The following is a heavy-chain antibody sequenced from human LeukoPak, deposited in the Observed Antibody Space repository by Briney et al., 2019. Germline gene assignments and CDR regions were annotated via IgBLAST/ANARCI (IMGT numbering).Heavy chain of an antibody. J-gene: IGHJ4*02. CDR2: IIPIFGTA. CDR1: GGTFSSYA. CDR3: ARDLGVGGSEAVAGEFDY. Sequence: SVKVSCKASGGTFSSYAISWVRQAPGQGLEWVGGIIPIFGTANYAQKFQGRVTITADESTSTAYMELSSLRSEDTAVYYCARDLGVGGSEAVAGEFDYWGQGTLVTVSS. D-gene: IGHD6-19*01. V-gene: IGHV1-69*13.